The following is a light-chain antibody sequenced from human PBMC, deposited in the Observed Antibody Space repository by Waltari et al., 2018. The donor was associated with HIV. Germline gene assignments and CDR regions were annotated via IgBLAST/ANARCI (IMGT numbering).Light chain of an antibody. CDR1: QSISTW. CDR3: QQYYSSSA. J-gene: IGKJ1*01. V-gene: IGKV1-5*03. Sequence: DIQMTQSPSTLSASVGDRVTISCRASQSISTWMAWYQQKPGRAPSLLIYSASTLESGVPSRFGGSGSGTEFTLTINSLQPDDFATYYCQQYYSSSAFGQGTKVEIK. CDR2: SAS.